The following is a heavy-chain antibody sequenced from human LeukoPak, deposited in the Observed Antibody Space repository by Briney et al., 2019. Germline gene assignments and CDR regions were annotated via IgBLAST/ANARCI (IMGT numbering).Heavy chain of an antibody. J-gene: IGHJ6*02. V-gene: IGHV1-69*13. CDR2: IIPIFGTA. Sequence: ASVKVSCKASGGTFSSYAISWVRQAPGQGLEWMGGIIPIFGTAKYAQKFQGRVTITADESTSTAYMELSSLRSEDTAVYYCARVHCSSTSCYDYYGMDVWGQGTTVTVSS. D-gene: IGHD2-2*01. CDR1: GGTFSSYA. CDR3: ARVHCSSTSCYDYYGMDV.